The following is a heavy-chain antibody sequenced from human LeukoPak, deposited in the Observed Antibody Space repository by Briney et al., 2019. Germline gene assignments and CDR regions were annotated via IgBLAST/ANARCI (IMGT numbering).Heavy chain of an antibody. Sequence: ASVKVSCKASGGTFSNHAVSWVRQAPGQGLEWMGWINPNSGGTNYAQKFQGRVTMTRDTSISTAYMELSRLRSDDTAVYYCARDRGLDIAAAGKFRHYYYYMDVWGKGTTVTVSS. CDR1: GGTFSNHA. J-gene: IGHJ6*03. D-gene: IGHD6-13*01. CDR2: INPNSGGT. V-gene: IGHV1-2*02. CDR3: ARDRGLDIAAAGKFRHYYYYMDV.